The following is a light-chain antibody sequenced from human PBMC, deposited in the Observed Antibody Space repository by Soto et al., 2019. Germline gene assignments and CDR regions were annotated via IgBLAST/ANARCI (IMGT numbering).Light chain of an antibody. CDR3: QQSYSITWT. CDR1: QSISSY. CDR2: AAS. Sequence: DIQMTQSPSSLSASVGDRVTITCRAGQSISSYLNWYQQKPGKAPKLLIYAASSLQSGVPSRFSGSGSGTDFTLTISSLQPEDFATYYCQQSYSITWTFGQGTKVDIK. J-gene: IGKJ1*01. V-gene: IGKV1-39*01.